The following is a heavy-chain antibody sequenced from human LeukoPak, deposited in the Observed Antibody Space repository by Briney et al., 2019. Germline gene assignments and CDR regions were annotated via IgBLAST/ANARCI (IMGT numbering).Heavy chain of an antibody. J-gene: IGHJ4*02. CDR1: GFTFSSCW. CDR2: IKTDGSDT. V-gene: IGHV3-74*01. D-gene: IGHD2-2*01. Sequence: GGSLRLSCAASGFTFSSCWMHWVRQVPGKGLLWVSRIKTDGSDTTYADSVKGRFTISRDNARNTLFLQMNSLTVEDTAVYYCARAEMQVGSCTSTNCLFDHWGQGTLVTVSS. CDR3: ARAEMQVGSCTSTNCLFDH.